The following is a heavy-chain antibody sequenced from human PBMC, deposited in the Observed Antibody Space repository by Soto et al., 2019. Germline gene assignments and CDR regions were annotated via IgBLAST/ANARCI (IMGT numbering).Heavy chain of an antibody. J-gene: IGHJ4*02. Sequence: ASVKVSCKASGYTFTGYYMHWVRQAPGQGLEWMGWINPNSGGRKYEQKFQGWVTMTRDTSISTAYMELSRLRSDDTAVYYCARLGGYYQAFDQWGQGSLVTVSS. CDR1: GYTFTGYY. D-gene: IGHD3-22*01. V-gene: IGHV1-2*04. CDR2: INPNSGGR. CDR3: ARLGGYYQAFDQ.